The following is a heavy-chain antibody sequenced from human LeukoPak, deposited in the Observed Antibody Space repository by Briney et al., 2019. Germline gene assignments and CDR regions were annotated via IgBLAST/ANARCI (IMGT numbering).Heavy chain of an antibody. V-gene: IGHV3-21*01. CDR2: ISSSSSYI. CDR1: GFTFSSYS. CDR3: ARGIAVAGKGAFNY. J-gene: IGHJ4*02. D-gene: IGHD6-19*01. Sequence: GGSLRLSCAASGFTFSSYSMNWVRQAPGKGLEWVSSISSSSSYIYYADSVKGRFTISRDNAKNSLYLQMNSLRAEDTAVYYCARGIAVAGKGAFNYWGQGTLVTVSS.